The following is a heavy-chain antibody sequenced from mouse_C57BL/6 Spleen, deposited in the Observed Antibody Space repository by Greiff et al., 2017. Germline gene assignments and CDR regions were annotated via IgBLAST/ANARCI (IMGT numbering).Heavy chain of an antibody. CDR2: IDPNSGGT. CDR3: ARHYGNYLWYFDV. Sequence: QVQLKQPGAELVKPGASVKLSCKASGYTFTSYWMHWVKQRPGRGLGWIGRIDPNSGGTKYNEKFKSKATLTVDKPSSTAYMQLSSLTSEDSAVFYCARHYGNYLWYFDVWGTGTTVTVSS. V-gene: IGHV1-72*01. CDR1: GYTFTSYW. J-gene: IGHJ1*03. D-gene: IGHD2-1*01.